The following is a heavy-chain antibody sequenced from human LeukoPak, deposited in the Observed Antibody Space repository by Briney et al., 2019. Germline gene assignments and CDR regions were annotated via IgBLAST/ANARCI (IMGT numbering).Heavy chain of an antibody. D-gene: IGHD1-26*01. J-gene: IGHJ5*02. V-gene: IGHV4-59*01. CDR1: GGSISSYY. Sequence: SETLSLTCTVSGGSISSYYWSWIRQPPGKGVEWIAHIYNGVNTNHNPSLKSRVTISVDTSKNQFSLRLNSVTAADTAVYYCARSRAFNSGAFDPWGQGSLVTVSS. CDR3: ARSRAFNSGAFDP. CDR2: IYNGVNT.